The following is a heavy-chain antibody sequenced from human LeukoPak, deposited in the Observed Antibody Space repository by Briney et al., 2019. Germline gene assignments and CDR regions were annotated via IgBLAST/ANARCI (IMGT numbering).Heavy chain of an antibody. Sequence: EASVKVSCKASGYSFSSYGISWVRQAPGQGLEWMGWISAYNGATKYTQRFQTRVTMTTDTSTNTAYMELRSLRSDDTAVYYCARDFTPHLDYWGQGTLVTVSP. CDR2: ISAYNGAT. CDR3: ARDFTPHLDY. V-gene: IGHV1-18*01. CDR1: GYSFSSYG. J-gene: IGHJ4*02.